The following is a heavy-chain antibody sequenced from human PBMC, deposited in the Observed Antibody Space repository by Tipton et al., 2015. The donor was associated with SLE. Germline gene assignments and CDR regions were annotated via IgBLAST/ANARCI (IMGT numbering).Heavy chain of an antibody. D-gene: IGHD6-13*01. CDR3: ARVKQQLAYYFDY. CDR1: GFTFSSYS. Sequence: SLRLSCAASGFTFSSYSMNWVRQAPGKGLEWVSSISSSSSYIYYADSVKGRFTISRDNAKNSLYLQMNSLRAEDTAVYYCARVKQQLAYYFDYWGQGTLVTVSS. CDR2: ISSSSSYI. J-gene: IGHJ4*02. V-gene: IGHV3-21*01.